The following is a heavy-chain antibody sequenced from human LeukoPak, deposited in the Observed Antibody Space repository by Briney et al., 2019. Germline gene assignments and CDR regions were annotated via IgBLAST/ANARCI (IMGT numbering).Heavy chain of an antibody. CDR3: ARLLGNDYLYYYMDV. CDR1: GGSISSYY. Sequence: PSETLSLTCTVSGGSISSYYWSWIRQPAGKGLEWIGRISTSGSTNYNPSLKSRVTMSVDTSKNQFSLKVSSVTAADTAVYYCARLLGNDYLYYYMDVWGKGTTVTVSS. D-gene: IGHD1-26*01. V-gene: IGHV4-4*07. CDR2: ISTSGST. J-gene: IGHJ6*03.